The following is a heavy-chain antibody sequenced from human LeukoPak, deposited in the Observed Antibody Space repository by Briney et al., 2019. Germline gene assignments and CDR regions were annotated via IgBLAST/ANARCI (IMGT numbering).Heavy chain of an antibody. J-gene: IGHJ3*02. CDR2: ISSSGSTI. Sequence: GGSLRLSCAASGFTFSDYYMSWIRQAPGKGLEWVSYISSSGSTIYYADSVKGRFTISRDNAKNSLYLQMNSLRADDTAVYYCAKANSGYSSSWYGGAFDIWGQGTMVTVSS. CDR3: AKANSGYSSSWYGGAFDI. D-gene: IGHD6-13*01. CDR1: GFTFSDYY. V-gene: IGHV3-11*01.